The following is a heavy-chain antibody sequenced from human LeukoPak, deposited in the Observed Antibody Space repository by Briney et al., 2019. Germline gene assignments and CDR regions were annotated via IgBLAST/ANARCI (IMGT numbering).Heavy chain of an antibody. V-gene: IGHV4-34*01. Sequence: PSETLSLTCAVYGGSLSGHYWSWIRQPPGKGLEWIGEINHSGSTNYTPSLKSRVTISVDTSKNQFSLKLSSVTAADTAVYYCARLHLVSSGWYPMADSWGQGTLVTVSS. CDR1: GGSLSGHY. CDR2: INHSGST. CDR3: ARLHLVSSGWYPMADS. J-gene: IGHJ4*02. D-gene: IGHD6-19*01.